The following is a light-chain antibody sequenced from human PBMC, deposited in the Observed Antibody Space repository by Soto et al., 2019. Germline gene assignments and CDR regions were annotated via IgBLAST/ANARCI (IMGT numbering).Light chain of an antibody. CDR2: AAS. CDR3: QQSYSAPRT. Sequence: DIQMTQSPSSLSASVGDRVTITCRASESVSNSLNWYQQKPGRAPKLLIYAASSLQGGVPSRFSGSGSGTDFSLTISSLQPEDFATYYCQQSYSAPRTFGPGTKVDIK. V-gene: IGKV1-39*01. CDR1: ESVSNS. J-gene: IGKJ3*01.